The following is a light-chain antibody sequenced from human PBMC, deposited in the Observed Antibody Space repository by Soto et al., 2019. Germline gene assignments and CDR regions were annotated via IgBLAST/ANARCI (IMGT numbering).Light chain of an antibody. J-gene: IGLJ7*01. CDR2: ENN. CDR1: SSNIGRNF. Sequence: QSALTQPPSVSAAPGQKVTISCSGSSSNIGRNFVSWYQHLPGTAPKLLIYENNKRPSGIPDRFSGSKSGTSATLGITGLQTGDEADYYCGAWDTSLSAGVFGTGTQLTVL. V-gene: IGLV1-51*01. CDR3: GAWDTSLSAGV.